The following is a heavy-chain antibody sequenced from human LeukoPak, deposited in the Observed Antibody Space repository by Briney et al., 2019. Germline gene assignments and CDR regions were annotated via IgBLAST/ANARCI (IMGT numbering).Heavy chain of an antibody. V-gene: IGHV3-30*02. D-gene: IGHD5-12*01. J-gene: IGHJ4*02. CDR2: IRYDGSNK. CDR1: GFTFSSYG. CDR3: AKGSGYDPGYFDY. Sequence: GGSLRLSCAASGFTFSSYGMHWVRQAPGKGLEWVAFIRYDGSNKYYADSVKGRFTISRDNSKNTLYLQMNSLRAEDTAVYYCAKGSGYDPGYFDYWGQGTLVTVSS.